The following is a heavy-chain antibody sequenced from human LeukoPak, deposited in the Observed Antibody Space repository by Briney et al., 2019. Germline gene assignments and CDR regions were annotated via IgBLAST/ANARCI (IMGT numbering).Heavy chain of an antibody. CDR3: AKRGNWGFFDY. D-gene: IGHD7-27*01. Sequence: SETRSLTCTVSGYSISSNYYWGWIRQPPGKGLEWIGSIYHSGSTYFNPSLKSRVTISVDTSKNQFSLKLSSVTAADTAVYYCAKRGNWGFFDYWGQGTLVTVSS. CDR2: IYHSGST. J-gene: IGHJ4*02. V-gene: IGHV4-38-2*02. CDR1: GYSISSNYY.